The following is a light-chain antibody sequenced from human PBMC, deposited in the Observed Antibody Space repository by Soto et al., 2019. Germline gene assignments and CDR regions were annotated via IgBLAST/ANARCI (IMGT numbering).Light chain of an antibody. Sequence: QSVLTQPPSVSGAPGRRVTISCTGSSSNIGAGYDVHWYQQLPGTVPKLLIYDNNNRPSGVPDRFSGSRSGTSASLAITGLQPEDEADYYCQSYDSSLSASVFGGGTQLT. CDR3: QSYDSSLSASV. CDR1: SSNIGAGYD. V-gene: IGLV1-40*01. J-gene: IGLJ7*01. CDR2: DNN.